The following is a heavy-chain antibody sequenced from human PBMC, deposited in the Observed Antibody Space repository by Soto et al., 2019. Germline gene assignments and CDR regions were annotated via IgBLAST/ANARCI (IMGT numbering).Heavy chain of an antibody. CDR3: GRHVLRFLEWFPPLHLDLDY. D-gene: IGHD3-3*01. CDR1: GFTFSSYG. Sequence: QVQLVESGGGVVQPGRSLRLSCAGSGFTFSSYGMHWVRQAPGKGLEWVAVISYDGSNKYYADSVKGRFTISRDNSKNTLYLTMNSLRAEDTAVYYCGRHVLRFLEWFPPLHLDLDYWGQGTLVTVSS. V-gene: IGHV3-30*03. J-gene: IGHJ4*02. CDR2: ISYDGSNK.